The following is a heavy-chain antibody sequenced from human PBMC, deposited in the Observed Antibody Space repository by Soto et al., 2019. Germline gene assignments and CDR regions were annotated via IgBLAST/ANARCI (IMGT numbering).Heavy chain of an antibody. CDR2: IKSKTDGGTA. CDR3: NTGRTDFGF. Sequence: EVQLVESGGGLVKPGGSLRLACAASGFTFNTAWMTWVRQAPGKGLEWVGRIKSKTDGGTADYAAPVKGRFTISRDDSKNTLYLQMNSLKTEDTAVYYCNTGRTDFGFWGQGTLVTVSS. V-gene: IGHV3-15*07. CDR1: GFTFNTAW. J-gene: IGHJ4*02.